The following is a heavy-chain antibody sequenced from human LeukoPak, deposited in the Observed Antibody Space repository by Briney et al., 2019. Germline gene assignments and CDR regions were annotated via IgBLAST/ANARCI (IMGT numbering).Heavy chain of an antibody. CDR1: GFTFSSYA. V-gene: IGHV3-33*08. D-gene: IGHD3-22*01. J-gene: IGHJ4*02. CDR3: ARAKGVSTGYRPTDY. Sequence: GGSLRLSCAASGFTFSSYAMSWVCQAPGKGLEWVAVIWYDGSNRYYADPVKGRFTVSRDNSKNTLYLQMNSLRAEDTAVYYCARAKGVSTGYRPTDYWGQGTLVTVSS. CDR2: IWYDGSNR.